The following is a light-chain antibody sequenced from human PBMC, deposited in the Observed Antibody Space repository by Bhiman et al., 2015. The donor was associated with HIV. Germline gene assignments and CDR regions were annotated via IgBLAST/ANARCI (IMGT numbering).Light chain of an antibody. Sequence: QSALTQPASVSGSPGQSINISCTGTSRDVGGYNYVAWYQQHPGKVPKVMIYDVSNRPSGVSNRFSASKSGTSATLDITGLQTGDEADYYCGTWDSSLSSWVFGGGTTLTV. CDR3: GTWDSSLSSWV. J-gene: IGLJ3*02. CDR1: SRDVGGYNY. V-gene: IGLV2-14*03. CDR2: DVS.